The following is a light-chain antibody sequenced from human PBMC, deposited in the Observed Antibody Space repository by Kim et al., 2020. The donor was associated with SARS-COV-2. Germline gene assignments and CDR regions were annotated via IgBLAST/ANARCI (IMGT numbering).Light chain of an antibody. J-gene: IGLJ2*01. Sequence: ASVKLTCTLSSGHSSYAIAWHQQQPEKGPRYLMTLNSDGSHSKGDGIPDRFSGSSSGAERYLTISSLQSEDEADYYCQTWGTGIVVFGGGTQLTVL. CDR2: LNSDGSH. V-gene: IGLV4-69*01. CDR1: SGHSSYA. CDR3: QTWGTGIVV.